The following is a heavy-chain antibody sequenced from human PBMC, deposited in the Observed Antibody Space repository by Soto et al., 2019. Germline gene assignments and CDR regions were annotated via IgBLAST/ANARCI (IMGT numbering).Heavy chain of an antibody. CDR2: ISYDGNNK. V-gene: IGHV3-30*18. CDR3: AKNGPSSGSGAFDI. Sequence: QVQLVESGGGVVQPGRSLRLSCAASGFTFSSYGTHWVRQAPGKGLEWVAVISYDGNNKYYADSVKGRFTISRDNSKNTLYLQMNSLRAEDTAVYYCAKNGPSSGSGAFDIWGQGTMVTVSS. CDR1: GFTFSSYG. J-gene: IGHJ3*02. D-gene: IGHD3-10*01.